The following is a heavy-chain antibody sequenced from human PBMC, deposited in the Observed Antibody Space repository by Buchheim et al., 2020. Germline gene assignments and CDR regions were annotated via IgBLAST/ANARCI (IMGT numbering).Heavy chain of an antibody. CDR2: IKHDGSEK. CDR1: GFTFSSYW. D-gene: IGHD6-13*01. Sequence: EVQLVESGGGLVQPGGSLRLSCAASGFTFSSYWMNWVRQAPGKGLEWVANIKHDGSEKYYVDSVKGRFTISRDNAKNSLYLQMNSLRAEDTAVYYCASLYSSSYYYGVDVWGQGTT. V-gene: IGHV3-7*01. CDR3: ASLYSSSYYYGVDV. J-gene: IGHJ6*02.